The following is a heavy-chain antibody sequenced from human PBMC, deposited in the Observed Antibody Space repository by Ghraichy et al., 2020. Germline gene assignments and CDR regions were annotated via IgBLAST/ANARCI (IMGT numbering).Heavy chain of an antibody. CDR2: MYSGGTT. D-gene: IGHD5-18*01. Sequence: GSLRLSCAASGFTVSGYYMTWVRQAPGRGLEWVSLMYSGGTTNYAESVKGRFTISRDNFKNTVYLQMNSLSAEDTAVYYCARDDRSMGINYWGHGTLVTVAS. CDR3: ARDDRSMGINY. CDR1: GFTVSGYY. J-gene: IGHJ4*01. V-gene: IGHV3-66*01.